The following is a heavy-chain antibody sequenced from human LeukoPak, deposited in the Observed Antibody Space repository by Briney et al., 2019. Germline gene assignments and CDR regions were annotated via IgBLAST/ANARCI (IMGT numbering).Heavy chain of an antibody. V-gene: IGHV4-30-4*08. J-gene: IGHJ3*02. Sequence: SQTLSLTCTVSGGSISSGDYYWSWIRQPPGKGLEWIGYIYYSGSTYYNPSLKSRVTISVDTSKNQFSLKLSSMTAADTAVYYCARDLEAIDGSSHDAFDIWGQGTMVTVSS. CDR2: IYYSGST. D-gene: IGHD1-26*01. CDR3: ARDLEAIDGSSHDAFDI. CDR1: GGSISSGDYY.